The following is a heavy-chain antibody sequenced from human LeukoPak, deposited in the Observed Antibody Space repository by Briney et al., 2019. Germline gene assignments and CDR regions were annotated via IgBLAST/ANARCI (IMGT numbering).Heavy chain of an antibody. J-gene: IGHJ4*02. V-gene: IGHV1-18*01. D-gene: IGHD3/OR15-3a*01. CDR2: ISTYNGNT. Sequence: ASVKVSCKASGYTFINYGINWVRQAPGQGLEWMGWISTYNGNTVYAQKFQGRLTLTTDTSTTTGYMELRSLISDDTALYCCARDRGWTDLRDYWGLGTLLTVSS. CDR1: GYTFINYG. CDR3: ARDRGWTDLRDY.